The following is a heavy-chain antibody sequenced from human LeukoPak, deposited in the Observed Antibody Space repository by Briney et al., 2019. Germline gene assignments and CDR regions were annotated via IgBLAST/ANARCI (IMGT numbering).Heavy chain of an antibody. J-gene: IGHJ4*02. V-gene: IGHV4-34*01. Sequence: SETLSLTCVVYGGSFSGYYWSWIRPPPGKGLEWIGEINHSGSTNYNPSLKSRATISVDTSRTQFSLKLGSVAPADRGVYYVRITFTDIVATGGEFGGYNLFDYWGQGTLVTVSS. CDR1: GGSFSGYY. D-gene: IGHD5-12*01. CDR3: RITFTDIVATGGEFGGYNLFDY. CDR2: INHSGST.